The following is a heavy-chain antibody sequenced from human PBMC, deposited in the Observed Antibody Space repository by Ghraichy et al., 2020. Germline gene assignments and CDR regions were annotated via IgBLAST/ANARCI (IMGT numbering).Heavy chain of an antibody. CDR2: IYYSGST. CDR1: GGSISSGGYY. CDR3: AGYKGRARGASTVFYYFDY. V-gene: IGHV4-31*03. D-gene: IGHD1-14*01. J-gene: IGHJ4*02. Sequence: SQTLSLTCTVSGGSISSGGYYWSWIRQHPGKGLEWIGYIYYSGSTYYNPSLKSRVTISVDTSKNQFSLKLSSVTAADTAVYYCAGYKGRARGASTVFYYFDYWGQGTLVTVSS.